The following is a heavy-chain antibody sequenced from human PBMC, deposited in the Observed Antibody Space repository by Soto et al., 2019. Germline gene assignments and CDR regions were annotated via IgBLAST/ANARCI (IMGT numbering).Heavy chain of an antibody. CDR1: GYTFTDHG. J-gene: IGHJ4*02. CDR2: VSSYNGNT. D-gene: IGHD3-16*01. CDR3: AREVEGSYAPADF. V-gene: IGHV1-18*01. Sequence: QVQLVQSGPAVKKPGASVTVSCKTSGYTFTDHGIDWVRQAPGQWLEWVGWVSSYNGNTNYAYNLKDRVIMTTDASTSTAYMELRGLRSDDTAVYYCAREVEGSYAPADFWGQGTTVTVSS.